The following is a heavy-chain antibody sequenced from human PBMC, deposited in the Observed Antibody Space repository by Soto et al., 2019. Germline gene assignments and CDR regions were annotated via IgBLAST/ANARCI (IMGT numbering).Heavy chain of an antibody. CDR1: GFTFSSYG. CDR3: ATHLRYCSSTSCL. D-gene: IGHD2-2*01. CDR2: ISYDGSNK. V-gene: IGHV3-30*03. J-gene: IGHJ4*02. Sequence: QVQLVESGGGVVQPGRSLRLSCAASGFTFSSYGMHWVRQAPGKGLEWVAVISYDGSNKYYAYSVKGRFTISRDNSKNTLYLQMNCLRAEDTAVYYCATHLRYCSSTSCLWGQGTLVTVSS.